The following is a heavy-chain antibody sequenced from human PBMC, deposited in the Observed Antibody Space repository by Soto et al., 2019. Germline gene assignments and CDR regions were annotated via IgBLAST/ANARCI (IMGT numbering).Heavy chain of an antibody. D-gene: IGHD1-26*01. CDR2: TYYRSKWYN. CDR3: ARANYSVWWDFVTFPQEQYYFDY. Sequence: SQTLSLTCDISGDSVSSNSAAWNWIRQSPSRGLEWLGRTYYRSKWYNDYAVSVKSRITINPDTSKNQFSLQLNSVTPEDTAVYYCARANYSVWWDFVTFPQEQYYFDYWGQGTLVTVSS. J-gene: IGHJ4*02. CDR1: GDSVSSNSAA. V-gene: IGHV6-1*01.